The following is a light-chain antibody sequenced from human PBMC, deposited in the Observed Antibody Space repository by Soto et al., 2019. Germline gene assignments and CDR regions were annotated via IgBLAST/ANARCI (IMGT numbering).Light chain of an antibody. CDR1: SGSIADNY. Sequence: LTQPHSVSESPGKTVTISCTRSSGSIADNYVEWYQRRPGSAPTTVIFEDKQRASGVSDRFSPSIDTSSNSASLTIAGLQTEDYAYYNGQSYHGTTVVFGGGTQLTV. CDR2: EDK. J-gene: IGLJ7*01. CDR3: QSYHGTTVV. V-gene: IGLV6-57*03.